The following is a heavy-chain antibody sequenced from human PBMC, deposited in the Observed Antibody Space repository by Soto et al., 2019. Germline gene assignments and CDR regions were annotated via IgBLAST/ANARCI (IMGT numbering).Heavy chain of an antibody. CDR3: ARESEDLTSNFDY. J-gene: IGHJ4*02. CDR2: ISSTTNYI. CDR1: GFTFTRYS. V-gene: IGHV3-21*06. Sequence: GGSLRLSCAASGFTFTRYSMDWVRQAPGKGLEWVSSISSTTNYIYYGDSMKGRFTISRDNAKNSLYLEMNSLRAEDTAVYYCARESEDLTSNFDYWGQGTLVTVSS.